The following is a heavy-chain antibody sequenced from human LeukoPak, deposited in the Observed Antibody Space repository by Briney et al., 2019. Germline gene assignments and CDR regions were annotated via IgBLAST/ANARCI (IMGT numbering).Heavy chain of an antibody. Sequence: GGSLRLSCAVSGFTVSAHYMSWVRQAPGKGLECVSFLYTGGDTYYADSVKGRFTISRDNSKNTLYLQMNSLRAEDTAVYSCAKARGEQNGGSNYWGQGTQVIVSS. J-gene: IGHJ4*02. D-gene: IGHD2-15*01. CDR1: GFTVSAHY. CDR2: LYTGGDT. V-gene: IGHV3-53*01. CDR3: AKARGEQNGGSNY.